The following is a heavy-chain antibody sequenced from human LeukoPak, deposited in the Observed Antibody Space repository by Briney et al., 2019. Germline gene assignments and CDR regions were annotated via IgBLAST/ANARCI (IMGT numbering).Heavy chain of an antibody. Sequence: GGSLRLSCAASGFTFSSYGMHWVRQAPGKGLEWVAVISYDGSNKYYADSVKGRFTISRDNSKNTLYLQMNSLRAEDTAVYYCAKERVAAGTTHRYYYYYMDVWGKGTTVTVSS. V-gene: IGHV3-30*18. D-gene: IGHD6-13*01. CDR1: GFTFSSYG. J-gene: IGHJ6*03. CDR2: ISYDGSNK. CDR3: AKERVAAGTTHRYYYYYMDV.